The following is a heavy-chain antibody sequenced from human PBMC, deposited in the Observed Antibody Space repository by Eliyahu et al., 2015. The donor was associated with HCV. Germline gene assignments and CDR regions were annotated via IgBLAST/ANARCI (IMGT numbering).Heavy chain of an antibody. D-gene: IGHD5-24*01. V-gene: IGHV1-18*01. CDR3: ARCGTYNFMNGKFSGYIMDV. J-gene: IGHJ6*02. CDR2: ISVLNSHT. CDR1: GYSFRDXX. Sequence: QVQLVQSGPEVKKPGASVKVSCKASGYSFRDXXLSGVRQAPGQGLEWMGWISVLNSHTNYVQKFQDRVTMTTDTSTSTAYLEVRRLRSDDTATYYCARCGTYNFMNGKFSGYIMDVWGQGTTVTVSS.